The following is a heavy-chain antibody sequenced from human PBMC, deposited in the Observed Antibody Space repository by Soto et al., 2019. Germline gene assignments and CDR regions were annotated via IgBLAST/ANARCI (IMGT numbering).Heavy chain of an antibody. Sequence: EVQLLESGGGFVQPGGSLRLSCAASGFTFSSYAMSWVRQAPGKELEWVSGISGSGARTYYADSVKGRFTISRDNSKITLYLQMNSLRAEDTAVYYCARGSAKGAPLGIPLDYWGQGTLVTVSS. V-gene: IGHV3-23*01. J-gene: IGHJ4*02. D-gene: IGHD1-20*01. CDR1: GFTFSSYA. CDR2: ISGSGART. CDR3: ARGSAKGAPLGIPLDY.